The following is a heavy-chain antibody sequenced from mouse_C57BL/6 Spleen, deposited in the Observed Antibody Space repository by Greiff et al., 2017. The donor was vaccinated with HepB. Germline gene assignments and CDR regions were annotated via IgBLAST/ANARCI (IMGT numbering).Heavy chain of an antibody. CDR3: ARFYDGYAMDY. J-gene: IGHJ4*01. CDR2: ISDGGSYT. Sequence: EVKLMESGGGLVKPGGSLKLSCAASGSTFSSYAMSWVRQTPEKRLEWVATISDGGSYTYYPDNVKGRFTISRDNAKNNLYLQMSHLKSEDTAMYYCARFYDGYAMDYWGQGTSVTVSS. CDR1: GSTFSSYA. V-gene: IGHV5-4*03. D-gene: IGHD2-3*01.